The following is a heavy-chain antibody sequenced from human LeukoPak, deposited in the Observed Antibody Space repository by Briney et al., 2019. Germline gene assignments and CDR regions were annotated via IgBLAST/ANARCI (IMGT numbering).Heavy chain of an antibody. CDR1: GFTFSSYA. J-gene: IGHJ6*03. Sequence: GGSLRLSCAASGFTFSSYAMHWVRQAPGKGLEWVAVISYDGSNKYYADSVKGRFTISRDNSKNTLYLQMNSLRAEDTAVYYCAREIFLDYYYMDVWGKGTTVTVSS. CDR3: AREIFLDYYYMDV. CDR2: ISYDGSNK. D-gene: IGHD3-3*01. V-gene: IGHV3-30*04.